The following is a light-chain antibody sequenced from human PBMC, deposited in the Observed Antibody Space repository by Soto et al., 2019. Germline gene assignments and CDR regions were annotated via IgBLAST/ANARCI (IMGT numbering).Light chain of an antibody. J-gene: IGKJ2*01. CDR3: QQYNSYPYT. CDR2: KAS. CDR1: QSISSW. V-gene: IGKV1-5*03. Sequence: DIQMTQSPSTLSASVGDRVTITCRASQSISSWLAWYQQKPGKAPKLLIYKASSLESGVPSRFSGSGSGTEFTLNISSLHPDDFATYYCQQYNSYPYTFVQGTKLEIK.